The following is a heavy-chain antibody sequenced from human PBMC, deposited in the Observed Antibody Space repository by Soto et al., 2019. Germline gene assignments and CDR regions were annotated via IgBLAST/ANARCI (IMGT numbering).Heavy chain of an antibody. V-gene: IGHV4-59*01. CDR3: ARENYYDSSGYHNWFDP. D-gene: IGHD3-22*01. Sequence: SETLSLTCTVSGGSISSYYWSWIRQPPGKGLEWIGYIYYSGSTNYNPSLKSRVTISVDTSKNQFSLKLSSVTAADTAVYYCARENYYDSSGYHNWFDPWGQGTLVTVSS. CDR2: IYYSGST. CDR1: GGSISSYY. J-gene: IGHJ5*02.